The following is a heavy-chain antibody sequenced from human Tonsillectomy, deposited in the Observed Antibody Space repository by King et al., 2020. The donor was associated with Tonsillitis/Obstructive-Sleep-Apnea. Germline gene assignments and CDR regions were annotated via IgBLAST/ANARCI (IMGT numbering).Heavy chain of an antibody. V-gene: IGHV4-34*01. CDR1: GGSFSGYY. J-gene: IGHJ6*03. D-gene: IGHD3-3*01. CDR2: INHSEST. CDR3: ARGMIFGVVNKYYYYMDV. Sequence: VQLQQWGAGLLKPSETLSLTCAVYGGSFSGYYCNWIRQPPGKGLEWIGEINHSESTNYNPSLKSRCTIAVDTSKNQFSLKLSSVTAADTAVYYCARGMIFGVVNKYYYYMDVWGKGTTVTVSS.